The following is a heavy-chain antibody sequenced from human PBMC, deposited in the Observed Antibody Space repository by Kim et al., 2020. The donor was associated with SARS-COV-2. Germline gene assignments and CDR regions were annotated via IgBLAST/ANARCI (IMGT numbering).Heavy chain of an antibody. V-gene: IGHV4-34*01. J-gene: IGHJ6*02. CDR3: ARGGMDV. Sequence: HRGSTNYTPSLNSRVTISVDTSKNQFSLKLSSVTAANTAVYYCARGGMDVWGQGTTVTVSS. CDR2: HRGST.